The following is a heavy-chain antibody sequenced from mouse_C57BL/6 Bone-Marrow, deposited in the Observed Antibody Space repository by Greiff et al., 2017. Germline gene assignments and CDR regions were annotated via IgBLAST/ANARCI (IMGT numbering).Heavy chain of an antibody. CDR3: ARPRKLRAWFAY. V-gene: IGHV1-64*01. Sequence: VQLQQPGAELVKPGASVKLSCKASGYTFTSYWMHWVKQRPGQGLEWIGMIHPNSGSTNYNEKFKSKATLTVDKSSSTAYMQLSSLTSEDSAVYYCARPRKLRAWFAYWGQGTLVTVSA. J-gene: IGHJ3*01. D-gene: IGHD6-1*01. CDR2: IHPNSGST. CDR1: GYTFTSYW.